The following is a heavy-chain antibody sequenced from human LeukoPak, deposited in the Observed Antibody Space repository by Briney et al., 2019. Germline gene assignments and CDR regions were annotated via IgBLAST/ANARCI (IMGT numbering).Heavy chain of an antibody. D-gene: IGHD6-19*01. CDR1: GFTFSSYA. CDR3: ASSRSGWIYFDY. J-gene: IGHJ4*02. Sequence: GGSLRLSCAASGFTFSSYAMHWVRQAPGKGLEWVAVISYDGNNKYYADSVKGRFTISRDNSKNTLYLQMSSLRVEDTAVYYCASSRSGWIYFDYWGQGTLVTVSS. V-gene: IGHV3-30*15. CDR2: ISYDGNNK.